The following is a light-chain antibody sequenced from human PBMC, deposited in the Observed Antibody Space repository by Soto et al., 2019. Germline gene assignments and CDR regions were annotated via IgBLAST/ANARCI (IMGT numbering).Light chain of an antibody. CDR1: QSVSSN. V-gene: IGKV3-15*01. CDR2: GAS. J-gene: IGKJ1*01. CDR3: QQYANLPRT. Sequence: EIVMTQSPVTLSVSPGERATLSCRASQSVSSNLAWYQQKPGQAPRLLIYGASTRATGIPARFSGSRSGTEFTLTISSLQSEDFAIYYCQQYANLPRTFGQGTKVEI.